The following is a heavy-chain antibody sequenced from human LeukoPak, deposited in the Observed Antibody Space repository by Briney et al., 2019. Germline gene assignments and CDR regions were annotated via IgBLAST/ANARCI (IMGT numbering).Heavy chain of an antibody. Sequence: GGSLRLSCAASGFTFSSYGMHWVRQAPGKGLEWVAVISYDGSNKYYADSVKGRFTISRDNSKNTLYLQMNSLRAEDTAVYYCARDDIRSPYYYYYGMDVWGQGTTVTVSS. J-gene: IGHJ6*02. CDR2: ISYDGSNK. CDR1: GFTFSSYG. V-gene: IGHV3-30*03. D-gene: IGHD1-26*01. CDR3: ARDDIRSPYYYYYGMDV.